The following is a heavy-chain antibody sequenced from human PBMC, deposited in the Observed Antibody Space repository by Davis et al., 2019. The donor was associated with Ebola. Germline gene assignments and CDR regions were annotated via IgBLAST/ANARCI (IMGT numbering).Heavy chain of an antibody. J-gene: IGHJ6*02. CDR2: IFKDGST. CDR1: GFIVGSAY. D-gene: IGHD4-17*01. Sequence: GGSLRLSCAVSGFIVGSAYMSWVRQPPGKGLEWVAVIFKDGSTYYADSVKGRFTISRDNSKNTLYLQMNSLRAEDTAVYYCARDWDGGDYSSYYYYGMDVWGQGTTVTVSS. V-gene: IGHV3-66*01. CDR3: ARDWDGGDYSSYYYYGMDV.